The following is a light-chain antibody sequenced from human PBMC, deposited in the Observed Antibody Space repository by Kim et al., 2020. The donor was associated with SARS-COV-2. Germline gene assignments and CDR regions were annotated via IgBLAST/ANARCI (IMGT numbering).Light chain of an antibody. Sequence: EIVLTQSPATLSLSPGERATLSCRASQSVSSYLAWYQQKPGQAPRLLIFDASNRAPGIPARFSGSGSGTDFTLTISSLEPEDFAVYYCQQRSNWPPGYTFGQGTKLEI. CDR2: DAS. CDR1: QSVSSY. CDR3: QQRSNWPPGYT. V-gene: IGKV3-11*01. J-gene: IGKJ2*01.